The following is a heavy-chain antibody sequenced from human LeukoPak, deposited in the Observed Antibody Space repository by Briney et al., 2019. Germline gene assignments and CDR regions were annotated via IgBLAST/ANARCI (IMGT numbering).Heavy chain of an antibody. CDR3: ARGDGYNYFDY. Sequence: SVKGCCKASGGTFSSYAIGWVRQAPGQGLEWMGGIIPIFGTANYAQKFQGRVTITTDESTSTAYMELSSLRSEDTAVYYCARGDGYNYFDYWGQGTLVTVSS. V-gene: IGHV1-69*05. J-gene: IGHJ4*02. CDR2: IIPIFGTA. CDR1: GGTFSSYA. D-gene: IGHD5-24*01.